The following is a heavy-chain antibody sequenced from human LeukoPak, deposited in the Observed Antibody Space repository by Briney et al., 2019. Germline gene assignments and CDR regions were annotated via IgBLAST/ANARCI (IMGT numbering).Heavy chain of an antibody. D-gene: IGHD6-13*01. CDR2: ISWNSGSI. V-gene: IGHV3-9*01. CDR3: AKGRSSSWSYYFDY. CDR1: GFTFDDYA. Sequence: GRSLRLSCAASGFTFDDYAMHWVRQAPGKGLGWVSGISWNSGSIGYADPVKGRFTISRDNAKNSLYLQMNSLRAEDTALYYCAKGRSSSWSYYFDYWGQGTLVTVSS. J-gene: IGHJ4*02.